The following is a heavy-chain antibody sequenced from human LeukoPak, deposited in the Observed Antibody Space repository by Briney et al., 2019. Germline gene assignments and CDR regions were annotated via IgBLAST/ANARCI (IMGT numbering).Heavy chain of an antibody. D-gene: IGHD5-12*01. CDR2: ISSSGSTI. J-gene: IGHJ6*03. CDR3: ARGYSGYDRSYYYYYYYMDV. CDR1: GFTFSDYY. Sequence: GSLRLSCAASGFTFSDYYMSWIRQAPGKGLEWVSYISSSGSTIYYADSVKGRFTISRDNSKNTLYLQMNSLRAEDTAVYYCARGYSGYDRSYYYYYYYMDVWGKGTTVTISS. V-gene: IGHV3-11*01.